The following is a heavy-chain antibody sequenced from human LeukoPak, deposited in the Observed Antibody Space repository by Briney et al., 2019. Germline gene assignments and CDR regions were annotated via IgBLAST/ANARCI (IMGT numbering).Heavy chain of an antibody. Sequence: SETLSLTCTVSGGSISRHYWSWIRQPPGEGLEWIGWIYDSGRTSYNPSLKSRVTISVDKSKNQFSLKLSSVTAADTAVYYCARWADAFDIWGQGTMVTVSS. CDR2: IYDSGRT. V-gene: IGHV4-59*11. J-gene: IGHJ3*02. CDR3: ARWADAFDI. CDR1: GGSISRHY.